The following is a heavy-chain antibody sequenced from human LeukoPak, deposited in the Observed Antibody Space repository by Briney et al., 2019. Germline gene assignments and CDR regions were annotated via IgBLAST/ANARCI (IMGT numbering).Heavy chain of an antibody. CDR3: AKDIGAAAGFGMDV. D-gene: IGHD6-13*01. V-gene: IGHV3-9*01. J-gene: IGHJ6*02. CDR2: ISWNSGSI. CDR1: GFTFDDYA. Sequence: GGSLRLSCAASGFTFDDYAMHWVRQAPGKGLEWVSGISWNSGSIGYADSVKGRFTISRDNAKSSLYLQMNSLRAEDTALYYCAKDIGAAAGFGMDVWGQGTTVTVSS.